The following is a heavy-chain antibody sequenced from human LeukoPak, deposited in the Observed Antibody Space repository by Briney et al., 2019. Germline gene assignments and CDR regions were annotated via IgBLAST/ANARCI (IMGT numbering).Heavy chain of an antibody. Sequence: GGSLRLSCAASGFTFSSYSMNWVRQAPGKGLEWISYLSSDNYTIYYADSVKGRFIISRDNAKDSLYLQMNSLRAEDTAVYYCARVATDGGGFDPWGQGTLVTVSS. CDR1: GFTFSSYS. V-gene: IGHV3-48*01. CDR3: ARVATDGGGFDP. J-gene: IGHJ5*02. D-gene: IGHD3-16*01. CDR2: LSSDNYTI.